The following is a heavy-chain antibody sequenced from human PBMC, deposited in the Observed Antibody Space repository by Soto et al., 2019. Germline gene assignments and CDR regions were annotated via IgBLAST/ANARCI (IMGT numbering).Heavy chain of an antibody. CDR3: AGTTVTTDYFDY. Sequence: SETLSLTCTVSGGSISSSSYYWGWIRQPPGKGLEWIGSIYYSGSTYYNPSLKSRVTISVDTSKNQFSLKLSSVTAADTAVYYCAGTTVTTDYFDYWGQGTLVTVSS. CDR1: GGSISSSSYY. J-gene: IGHJ4*02. V-gene: IGHV4-39*01. D-gene: IGHD4-17*01. CDR2: IYYSGST.